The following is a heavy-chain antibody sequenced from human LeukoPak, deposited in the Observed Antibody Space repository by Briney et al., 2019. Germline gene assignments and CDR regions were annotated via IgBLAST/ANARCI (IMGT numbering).Heavy chain of an antibody. CDR2: IYSGGNT. CDR3: ARRAGEYSHPYDY. J-gene: IGHJ4*02. Sequence: GGSLRLSCTVSGFTVSSNSMSWVRQAPGKGLEWVSFIYSGGNTHYSDSVKGRFTISRDNSKNPLYLQMSSLRAEDTAVYYCARRAGEYSHPYDYWGQGTLVTVSS. CDR1: GFTVSSNS. V-gene: IGHV3-53*01. D-gene: IGHD4-17*01.